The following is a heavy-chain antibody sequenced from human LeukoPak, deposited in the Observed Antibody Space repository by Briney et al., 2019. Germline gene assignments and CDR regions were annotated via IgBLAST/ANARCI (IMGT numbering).Heavy chain of an antibody. V-gene: IGHV1-2*02. CDR2: INPNSGGT. Sequence: ASVKVSCKASGYTFTGYYMHWVRQAPGQGLEWMGWINPNSGGTNYAQKFQGRVTMTRDTSISTAYMELNRLRSDDTAVYYCARVSYYYGSGSYKDAFDIWGRGTMVTVSS. J-gene: IGHJ3*02. CDR3: ARVSYYYGSGSYKDAFDI. D-gene: IGHD3-10*01. CDR1: GYTFTGYY.